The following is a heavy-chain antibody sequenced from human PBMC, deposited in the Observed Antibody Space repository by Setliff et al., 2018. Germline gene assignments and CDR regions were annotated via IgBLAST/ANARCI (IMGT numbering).Heavy chain of an antibody. D-gene: IGHD1-26*01. CDR3: ARSGNQVGGDY. J-gene: IGHJ4*02. Sequence: GASLTISCKASGYTFTSYWIGWVRQMPGKGLEWMGIIYPADSDAMYSPSFQGKVTISVDKFINTAYLQWSSLKASDTAMYYCARSGNQVGGDYWGQGTLVTVSS. V-gene: IGHV5-51*01. CDR1: GYTFTSYW. CDR2: IYPADSDA.